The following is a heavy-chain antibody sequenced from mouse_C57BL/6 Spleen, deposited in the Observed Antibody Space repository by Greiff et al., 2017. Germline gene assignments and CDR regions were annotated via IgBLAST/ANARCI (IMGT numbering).Heavy chain of an antibody. CDR2: INPSNGGT. D-gene: IGHD1-1*01. Sequence: VKLQQPGTELVKPGASVKLSCKASGYTFTSYWMHWVKQRPGQGLEWIGNINPSNGGTNYNEKFKSKATLTVDKSSSTAYMQLSSLTSEDSAVYYCARRGSTVVATYDYWGQGTTLTVSS. CDR3: ARRGSTVVATYDY. J-gene: IGHJ2*01. CDR1: GYTFTSYW. V-gene: IGHV1-53*01.